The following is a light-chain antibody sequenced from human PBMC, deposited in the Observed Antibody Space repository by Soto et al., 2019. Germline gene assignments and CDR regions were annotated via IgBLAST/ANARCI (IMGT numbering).Light chain of an antibody. V-gene: IGKV1-39*01. CDR1: RSSSSS. CDR2: AAS. J-gene: IGKJ1*01. CDR3: QQSYSTPWT. Sequence: DIQMNQSPSYLSASVGDRFTITCRASRSSSSSLNWYQQKPGKAPKLLISAASSLQSGVPSRFSGSGSGTDFTLTISSLQPEDFATYYCQQSYSTPWTFGQGTKVDIK.